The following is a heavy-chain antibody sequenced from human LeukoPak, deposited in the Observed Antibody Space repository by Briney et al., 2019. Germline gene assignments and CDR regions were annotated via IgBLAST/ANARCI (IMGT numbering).Heavy chain of an antibody. CDR1: GFTFSSSG. CDR2: ITGSGGNT. V-gene: IGHV3-23*01. J-gene: IGHJ5*02. D-gene: IGHD2-15*01. Sequence: PGGSLRLSCAASGFTFSSSGMSWVRQAPGRGLERVSGITGSGGNTYYADSVKGRFTISRDNSKNTVYLQMNSLRAEDTAVYYCAKDSAALRFDPWGQGTLVTVSS. CDR3: AKDSAALRFDP.